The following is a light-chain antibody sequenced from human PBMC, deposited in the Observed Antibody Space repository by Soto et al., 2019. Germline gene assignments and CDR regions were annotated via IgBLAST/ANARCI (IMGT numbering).Light chain of an antibody. V-gene: IGLV2-23*01. Sequence: QSVLTQPASMSGSPGQSITISCTGTISDVGSYDLVSWYQQHPGKAPKLMIYEGSKRPSGVSSRFSGSKSGNTASLTISGLQAEDEADYYCCSYAGSSTSWVFGGGTKVTVL. CDR3: CSYAGSSTSWV. CDR2: EGS. CDR1: ISDVGSYDL. J-gene: IGLJ3*02.